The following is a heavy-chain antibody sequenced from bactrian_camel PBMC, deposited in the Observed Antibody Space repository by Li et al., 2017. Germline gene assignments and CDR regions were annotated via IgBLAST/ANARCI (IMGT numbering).Heavy chain of an antibody. J-gene: IGHJ4*01. D-gene: IGHD1*01. V-gene: IGHV3S31*01. CDR1: GSPYKRYA. Sequence: VQLVESGGGSVQAGGSLRLSCAASGSPYKRYAMAWFRQSPGKEREGVASINFDLNPGADYAESVKGRFTISEDKAENTLYLQMNSLKPEDTGMYYCAAKQRVLYRDCLGGGQGTQVTVS. CDR3: AAKQRVLYRDCLG. CDR2: INFDLNPGA.